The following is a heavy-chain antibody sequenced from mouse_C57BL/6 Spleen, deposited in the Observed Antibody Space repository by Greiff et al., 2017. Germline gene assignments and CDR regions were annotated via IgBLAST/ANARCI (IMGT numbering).Heavy chain of an antibody. CDR1: GFTFSSYA. CDR3: ARDNLTGFDY. D-gene: IGHD4-1*01. CDR2: ISDGGSYT. J-gene: IGHJ2*01. Sequence: EVKLMESGGGLVKPGGSLKLSCAASGFTFSSYAMSWVRQTPEKRLEWVATISDGGSYTYYPDNVKGRFTISRDNAKNNLYLQMSHLKSEDTAMYYCARDNLTGFDYWGQGTTLAVSS. V-gene: IGHV5-4*01.